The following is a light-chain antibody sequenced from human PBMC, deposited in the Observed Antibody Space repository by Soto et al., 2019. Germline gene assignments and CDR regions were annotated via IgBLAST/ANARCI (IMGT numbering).Light chain of an antibody. CDR3: SPYTSSSPYV. Sequence: QSVLTQPPSVSGSPGQSVTISCTGTSSDVGSYNRVSWYQQPPGTAPKVMIYDVSTRPSGVPDRFSGSKSGNPASLPISGLQAEDESDYYCSPYTSSSPYVFGTGTKSPS. CDR2: DVS. J-gene: IGLJ1*01. V-gene: IGLV2-18*02. CDR1: SSDVGSYNR.